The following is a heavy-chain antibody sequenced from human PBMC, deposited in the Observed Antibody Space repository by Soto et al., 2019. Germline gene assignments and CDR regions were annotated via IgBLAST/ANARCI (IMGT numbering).Heavy chain of an antibody. CDR1: GFTFSSYG. CDR3: AKDAEQQPPGGY. D-gene: IGHD6-13*01. CDR2: ISYDGSNK. Sequence: QVQLVESGGGVVQPGRSLRLSCAASGFTFSSYGMHWVLQAPGKGLEWVAVISYDGSNKYYADSVKGRFTISRDNSKNTLYLQMNSLRAEDTAVYYCAKDAEQQPPGGYWGQGTLVTVSS. J-gene: IGHJ4*02. V-gene: IGHV3-30*18.